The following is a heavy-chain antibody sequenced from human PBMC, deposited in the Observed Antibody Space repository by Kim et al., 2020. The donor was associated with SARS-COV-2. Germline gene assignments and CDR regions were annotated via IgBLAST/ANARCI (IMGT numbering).Heavy chain of an antibody. V-gene: IGHV3-74*01. J-gene: IGHJ5*02. Sequence: GGSLRLSCVFSGFTLSRHWVHWVRQAPGKGLEWVSRISNHWNITTYADSVKGRFTVSRDNAENTLYLQMNSLRVDDTAVYYCTSEIQGATGFDLWGQGILVPVSP. CDR3: TSEIQGATGFDL. CDR2: ISNHWNIT. CDR1: GFTLSRHW.